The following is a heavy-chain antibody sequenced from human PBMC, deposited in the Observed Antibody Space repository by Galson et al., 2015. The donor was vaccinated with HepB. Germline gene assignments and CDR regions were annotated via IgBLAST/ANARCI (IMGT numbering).Heavy chain of an antibody. CDR3: ARDSIVGATGDY. CDR2: ISSSSSYI. D-gene: IGHD1-26*01. J-gene: IGHJ4*02. Sequence: SLRLSCAASGFTFSSYSMNWVRQAPGKGLEWVSSISSSSSYIYYADSVKGRFTISRDNAKNSLYLQMNSLRAEDTAVYYCARDSIVGATGDYWGQGTLVTVSS. CDR1: GFTFSSYS. V-gene: IGHV3-21*01.